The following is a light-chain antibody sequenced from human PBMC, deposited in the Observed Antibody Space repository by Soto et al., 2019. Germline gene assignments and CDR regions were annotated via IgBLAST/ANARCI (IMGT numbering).Light chain of an antibody. Sequence: QSALTQPASVSGSPGQSITISCTGTSSDVGAYNYVSWYQQHPGKAPKVMIYEVSNRPSGVSNRFSGSKSGNTASLTISGLQAEDEADYYCTSFTRSSTWVFGGRTKVTVL. CDR1: SSDVGAYNY. J-gene: IGLJ3*02. V-gene: IGLV2-14*01. CDR2: EVS. CDR3: TSFTRSSTWV.